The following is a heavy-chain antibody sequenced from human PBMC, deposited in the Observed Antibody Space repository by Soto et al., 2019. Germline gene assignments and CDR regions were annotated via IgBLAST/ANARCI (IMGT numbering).Heavy chain of an antibody. CDR3: AKSSMYNWNGYNWFDP. J-gene: IGHJ5*02. CDR1: GFTFSSYA. CDR2: ISGSGGST. V-gene: IGHV3-23*01. D-gene: IGHD1-20*01. Sequence: GGSLRLSCAASGFTFSSYAMSWVRQAPGKGLEWASAISGSGGSTYYADSVKGRFTISRDNSKNTLYLQMNSLRAEDTAVYYCAKSSMYNWNGYNWFDPWAQGTLVTFSS.